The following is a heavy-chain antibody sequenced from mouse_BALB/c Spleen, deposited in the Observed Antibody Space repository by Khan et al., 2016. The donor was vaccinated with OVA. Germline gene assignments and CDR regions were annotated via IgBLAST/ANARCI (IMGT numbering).Heavy chain of an antibody. CDR2: ISSGGSYT. J-gene: IGHJ3*01. Sequence: EVELVESGGDLVKPEGSLKLSCAASGFTFSTYGMSWVRQTPDKRLEWVATISSGGSYTYYPDSVQGRFTISRDNAKNTLYLQMSSLKSEDTAMFYCARLAYYYGSEGFAYWGQGTLGNVSA. D-gene: IGHD1-1*01. V-gene: IGHV5-6*01. CDR3: ARLAYYYGSEGFAY. CDR1: GFTFSTYG.